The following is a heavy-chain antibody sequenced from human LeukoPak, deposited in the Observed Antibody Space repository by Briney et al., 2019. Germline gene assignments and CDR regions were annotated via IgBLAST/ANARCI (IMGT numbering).Heavy chain of an antibody. CDR3: ARAHYDILTGYSPPDWYYFDY. Sequence: ASVKVSCKASGYTFTSYAMNWVRQAPGQGLEWMGWINTNTGNPTYAQGFTGRFVFSLDTSVSTAYLQISSLKAEDTAVYYCARAHYDILTGYSPPDWYYFDYWAQGTLVTVSS. D-gene: IGHD3-9*01. CDR1: GYTFTSYA. V-gene: IGHV7-4-1*02. CDR2: INTNTGNP. J-gene: IGHJ4*02.